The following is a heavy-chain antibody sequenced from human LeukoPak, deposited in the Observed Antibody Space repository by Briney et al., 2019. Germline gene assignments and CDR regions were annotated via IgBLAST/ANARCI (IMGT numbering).Heavy chain of an antibody. J-gene: IGHJ4*02. Sequence: LSETLSLTCTVSGGSITSGGYFWSWIRQHPGKGLEWIEYISYSGNTYYNPSLKSRLTISVDTSKNQFSLKLSSVTAADTAVYYCARSFGESYYDYWGQGILVTVSS. V-gene: IGHV4-31*03. CDR2: ISYSGNT. CDR1: GGSITSGGYF. CDR3: ARSFGESYYDY. D-gene: IGHD3-10*01.